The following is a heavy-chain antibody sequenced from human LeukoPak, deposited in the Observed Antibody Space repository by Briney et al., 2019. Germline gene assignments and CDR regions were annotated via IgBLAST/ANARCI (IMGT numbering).Heavy chain of an antibody. CDR3: ARGNWFDP. V-gene: IGHV3-13*01. CDR2: ISTAGDT. Sequence: PGGSLRLSCAASGFTFSSYNMHWVRQATGKGLEWVSAISTAGDTYYPGSVKGRFTISRENAKNSLYLQMSSLRAGDTAVYYCARGNWFDPWGQGTLVTVSS. J-gene: IGHJ5*02. CDR1: GFTFSSYN.